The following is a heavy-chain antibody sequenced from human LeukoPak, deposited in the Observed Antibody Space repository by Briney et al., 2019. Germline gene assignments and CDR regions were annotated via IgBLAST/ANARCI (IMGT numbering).Heavy chain of an antibody. D-gene: IGHD6-13*01. J-gene: IGHJ4*02. Sequence: PGASLQISCKGSGYSFTSYWIGWVRQLPGKGLEWMGIIYPGDSDTRYSPSFQGQVTISADKSISTAYLQWSSLKASDTAMYYCARQEAATYYFDYWAQGTLVTVSS. CDR3: ARQEAATYYFDY. CDR2: IYPGDSDT. CDR1: GYSFTSYW. V-gene: IGHV5-51*01.